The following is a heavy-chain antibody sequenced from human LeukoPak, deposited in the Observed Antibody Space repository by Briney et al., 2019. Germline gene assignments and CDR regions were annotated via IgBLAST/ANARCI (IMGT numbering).Heavy chain of an antibody. D-gene: IGHD4-23*01. J-gene: IGHJ4*02. CDR1: GGTFSSYA. CDR3: ARGDVATVGFFDY. V-gene: IGHV1-69*06. CDR2: IIPIFGTA. Sequence: GASVKVSCKASGGTFSSYAISWVRQAPGQGLEWMGGIIPIFGTANYAQKFQGRVTITADKSTGTAYMELSSLRSEDTAVYYCARGDVATVGFFDYWGQGTLVTVSS.